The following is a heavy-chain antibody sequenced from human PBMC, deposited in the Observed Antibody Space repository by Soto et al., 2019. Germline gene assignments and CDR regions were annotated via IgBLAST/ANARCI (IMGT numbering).Heavy chain of an antibody. D-gene: IGHD2-15*01. V-gene: IGHV3-23*01. CDR1: GFTFSNYA. CDR3: ARDRGYDAHDYYYNAMDV. CDR2: LNGSGGST. J-gene: IGHJ6*02. Sequence: EVRLLESGGGLVQPGGSLRLSCAASGFTFSNYAMTWVRQAPGKGLEWVSGLNGSGGSTSSADSVKGRFAISRDNSKNSLYLQMNSLGVEDTAVYYCARDRGYDAHDYYYNAMDVWGQGTTVTVSS.